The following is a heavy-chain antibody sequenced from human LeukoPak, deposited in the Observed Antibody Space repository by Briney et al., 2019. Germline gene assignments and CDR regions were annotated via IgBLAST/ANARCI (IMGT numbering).Heavy chain of an antibody. J-gene: IGHJ4*02. V-gene: IGHV4-34*01. Sequence: SETLSLTCAVYGESFSGNYWSWIRQSPGKGLEWVGEINHSGSTSCNPSLKSRVTMSVDTSKNQFSLKLSSVTAADTAVYYCARRGSASTLDYWGQGTLVTVSS. D-gene: IGHD2-2*01. CDR1: GESFSGNY. CDR2: INHSGST. CDR3: ARRGSASTLDY.